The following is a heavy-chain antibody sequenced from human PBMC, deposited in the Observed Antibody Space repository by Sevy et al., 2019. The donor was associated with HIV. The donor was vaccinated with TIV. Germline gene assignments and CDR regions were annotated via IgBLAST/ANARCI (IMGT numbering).Heavy chain of an antibody. CDR1: GFTFRSFS. CDR3: AGDSARVIVPTAGFDS. V-gene: IGHV3-33*01. Sequence: GGSLRLSCSASGFTFRSFSMHWVRQAPGKGLEWVAAIWYDGRTKQYADSVKGRFIISRDNSKNMLNLEMNSLRAEDTALYFCAGDSARVIVPTAGFDSWGQGTVVTVSS. D-gene: IGHD1-1*01. CDR2: IWYDGRTK. J-gene: IGHJ5*01.